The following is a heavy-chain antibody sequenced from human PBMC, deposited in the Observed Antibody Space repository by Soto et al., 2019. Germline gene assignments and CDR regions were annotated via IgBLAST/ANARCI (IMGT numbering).Heavy chain of an antibody. CDR1: GFTFSGSA. CDR2: IRSKANSYAT. D-gene: IGHD3-10*01. J-gene: IGHJ6*02. V-gene: IGHV3-73*01. Sequence: GGSLRLSCAASGFTFSGSAMHWVRQASGKGLEWVGRIRSKANSYATAYAASVKGRFTISRDDSKNTAYLQMNSLKTEDTAVYYCTRHNTMVRGVLVGMDVWGQGTTVTVS. CDR3: TRHNTMVRGVLVGMDV.